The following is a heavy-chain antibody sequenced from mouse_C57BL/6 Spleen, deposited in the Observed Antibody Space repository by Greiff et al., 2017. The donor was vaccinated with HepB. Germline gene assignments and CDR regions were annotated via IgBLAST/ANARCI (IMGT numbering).Heavy chain of an antibody. D-gene: IGHD1-1*01. J-gene: IGHJ2*01. CDR3: TRVGVITTLVAPYYFDY. CDR2: IDPETGGT. Sequence: VQLVESGAELVRPGASVTLSCKASGYTFTDYEMHWVKQTPVHGLEWIGAIDPETGGTAYNQKFKGKAILTADKSSSTAYMELRSLTSEDSAVYYCTRVGVITTLVAPYYFDYWGQGTTLTVSS. CDR1: GYTFTDYE. V-gene: IGHV1-15*01.